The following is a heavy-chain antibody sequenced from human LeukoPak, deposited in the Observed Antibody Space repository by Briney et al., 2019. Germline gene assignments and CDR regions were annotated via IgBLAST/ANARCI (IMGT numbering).Heavy chain of an antibody. CDR3: ARSYHYYDSSGYSMGDTFEI. CDR1: GYTFTSYG. D-gene: IGHD3-22*01. V-gene: IGHV1-18*01. Sequence: ASVKVSCKASGYTFTSYGISWVRQAPGQGLEWMGWISAYNGNTNYAQKLQGRVTMTTDTSTSTAYMELSRLRSDDTAVYYCARSYHYYDSSGYSMGDTFEIWGQGTMVTVSS. J-gene: IGHJ3*02. CDR2: ISAYNGNT.